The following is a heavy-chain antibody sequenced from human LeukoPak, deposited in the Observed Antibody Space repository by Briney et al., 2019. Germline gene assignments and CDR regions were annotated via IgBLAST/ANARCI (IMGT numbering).Heavy chain of an antibody. CDR1: RFTFGTYW. Sequence: PGGSLRLSCAASRFTFGTYWMSWVRQAPGKGLEWVANINQDGSERYLADSLKGRFTVSRDNAKKSLYLEMNSLRAGDTAVYYCARVMAARSFYFDHWGQGTLVTVSS. J-gene: IGHJ4*02. CDR3: ARVMAARSFYFDH. D-gene: IGHD3-16*02. CDR2: INQDGSER. V-gene: IGHV3-7*01.